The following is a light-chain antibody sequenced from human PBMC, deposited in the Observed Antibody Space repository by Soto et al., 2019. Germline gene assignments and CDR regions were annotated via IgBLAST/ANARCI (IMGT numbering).Light chain of an antibody. V-gene: IGKV1-5*01. CDR2: DAS. CDR1: QSISTW. CDR3: QQYDGH. J-gene: IGKJ2*01. Sequence: DIQMTQSPSTVSASVGDRVTITCRASQSISTWLAWYQQKPGQAPRVLIYDASSLQSGVPSRFSGSGSGTEFTLTISSLEPDEFATYYCQQYDGHFGQGTKLEI.